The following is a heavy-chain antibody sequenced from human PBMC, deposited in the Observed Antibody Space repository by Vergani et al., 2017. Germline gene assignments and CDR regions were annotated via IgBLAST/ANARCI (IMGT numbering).Heavy chain of an antibody. CDR1: GGSISSGDYY. CDR3: ARGPWGXITYYYGSGSYYDY. D-gene: IGHD3-10*01. J-gene: IGHJ4*02. Sequence: QVQLQESGPGLVKPSQTLSLTCTVSGGSISSGDYYWSWIRQPPGKGLEWIGYIYYNGSTYYNPSLKSRVTISVDTSKNQFSLKLSSVTAADTAVYYCARGPWGXITYYYGSGSYYDYWGQGTLVTVSS. V-gene: IGHV4-30-4*08. CDR2: IYYNGST.